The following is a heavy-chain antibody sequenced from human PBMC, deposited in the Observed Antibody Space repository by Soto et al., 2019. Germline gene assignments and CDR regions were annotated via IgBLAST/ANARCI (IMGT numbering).Heavy chain of an antibody. CDR1: GGSISSGGYY. CDR3: ARLLMVYATFDY. D-gene: IGHD2-8*01. Sequence: SETLSVTCTVSGGSISSGGYYWSWIRQHPGKGLEWIGYIYYSGSTYYNPSLKSRVTISVDTSKNQFSLKLSSVTAADTAVYYCARLLMVYATFDYWGQGTLVTVSS. CDR2: IYYSGST. V-gene: IGHV4-31*03. J-gene: IGHJ4*02.